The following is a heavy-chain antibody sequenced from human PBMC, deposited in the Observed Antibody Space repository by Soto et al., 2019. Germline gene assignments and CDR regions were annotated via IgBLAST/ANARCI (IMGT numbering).Heavy chain of an antibody. Sequence: QLQLQESGPGLVKPSETLSLTCTVSGGSISSSSYYWGWIRQPPGKGLEWIGSIYYSGSTYYNPSLKSRVTISVETSKSQFSLKLSSVTAADTAVYYCATHIVVVPAAMRGRVYWYFDLWGRGTLVTVSS. V-gene: IGHV4-39*01. CDR1: GGSISSSSYY. CDR2: IYYSGST. D-gene: IGHD2-2*01. CDR3: ATHIVVVPAAMRGRVYWYFDL. J-gene: IGHJ2*01.